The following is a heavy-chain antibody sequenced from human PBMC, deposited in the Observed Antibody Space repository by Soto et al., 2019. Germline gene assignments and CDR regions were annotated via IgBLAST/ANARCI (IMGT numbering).Heavy chain of an antibody. V-gene: IGHV4-39*01. Sequence: SETLSLTCSVSGASISSRDYYWGWIRQTPGKGLEWIGNIDYNGVTYYNPSLKSRVTVSKDTSKNQFSLKVASVTAEDTAIYYCGRVMIGTSRHTDSDYWGQGTQVTVSS. CDR3: GRVMIGTSRHTDSDY. J-gene: IGHJ4*02. CDR1: GASISSRDYY. CDR2: IDYNGVT. D-gene: IGHD2-2*01.